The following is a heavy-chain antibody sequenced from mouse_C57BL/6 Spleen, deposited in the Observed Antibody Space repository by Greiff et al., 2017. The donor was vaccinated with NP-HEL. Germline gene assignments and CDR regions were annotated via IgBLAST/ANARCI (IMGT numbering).Heavy chain of an antibody. J-gene: IGHJ3*01. V-gene: IGHV14-4*01. CDR3: TSRQGFAY. CDR2: IDPENGDT. Sequence: EVQLQESGAELVRPGASVKLSCTASGFNIKDDYMHWVKQRPEQGLEWIGWIDPENGDTEYASKFQGKATITADTSSNTAYLQLSSLTSEDTAVYYCTSRQGFAYGGQGTLVTVSA. CDR1: GFNIKDDY. D-gene: IGHD3-2*01.